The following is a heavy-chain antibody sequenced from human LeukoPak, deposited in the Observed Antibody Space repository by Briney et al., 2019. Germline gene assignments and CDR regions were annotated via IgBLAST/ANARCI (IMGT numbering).Heavy chain of an antibody. J-gene: IGHJ4*02. D-gene: IGHD6-19*01. CDR1: RFTFSIYA. CDR3: AKDAAVAGMFRAFDY. V-gene: IGHV3-23*01. Sequence: GGSLRLSCAASRFTFSIYAMSWVRQAPGKGLEWVSSISGSGGSTYYADSVKGRFTISRDNSKNTLYLQMNSLRAEDTAVYYCAKDAAVAGMFRAFDYWGQGTLVTVSS. CDR2: ISGSGGST.